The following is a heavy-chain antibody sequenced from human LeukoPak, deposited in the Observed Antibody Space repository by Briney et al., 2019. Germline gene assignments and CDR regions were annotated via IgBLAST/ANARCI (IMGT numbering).Heavy chain of an antibody. CDR1: GFTFSSYA. Sequence: PGRSLRLSCAASGFTFSSYAMHWVRQAPGKGLEWVAVISYDGSNKYYADSVKGRFTISRDNSKNTLYLQMNSLRAEDTAVYYCARVSKVPGSYTARDAFDIWGQGTMVTVSS. J-gene: IGHJ3*02. V-gene: IGHV3-30*04. CDR2: ISYDGSNK. CDR3: ARVSKVPGSYTARDAFDI. D-gene: IGHD1-26*01.